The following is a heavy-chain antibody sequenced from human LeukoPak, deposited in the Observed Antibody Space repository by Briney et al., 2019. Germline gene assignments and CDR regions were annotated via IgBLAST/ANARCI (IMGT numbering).Heavy chain of an antibody. Sequence: GGSLRLSCVGSGFTFSDAWISWVRQAPGKGLEWVGRIKSKIDGGTIDYAAPVKGRFTISRGDSRNTLYLQMNSLKTEDTAVYYCTTRRQDGCWGQGTLVTVS. V-gene: IGHV3-15*01. D-gene: IGHD6-25*01. CDR1: GFTFSDAW. J-gene: IGHJ4*02. CDR2: IKSKIDGGTI. CDR3: TTRRQDGC.